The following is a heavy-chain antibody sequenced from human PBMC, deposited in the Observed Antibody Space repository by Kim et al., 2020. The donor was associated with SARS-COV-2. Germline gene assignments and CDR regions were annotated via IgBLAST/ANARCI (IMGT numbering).Heavy chain of an antibody. J-gene: IGHJ3*02. CDR1: GFTFSNAW. CDR3: TTGPLGYCSGGRCNDAFDI. CDR2: IKSKTDGGTT. D-gene: IGHD2-15*01. V-gene: IGHV3-15*01. Sequence: GGSLRLSCAASGFTFSNAWMSWVRQAPGKGLEWVGRIKSKTDGGTTDYAAPVKGRSTISRDDSKNTLYLQMDSLKTEDTAVYYCTTGPLGYCSGGRCNDAFDIRGQGTMVTVSS.